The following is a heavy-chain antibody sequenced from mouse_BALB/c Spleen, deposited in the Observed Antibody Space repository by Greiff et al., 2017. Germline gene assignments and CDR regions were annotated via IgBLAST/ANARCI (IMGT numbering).Heavy chain of an antibody. J-gene: IGHJ4*01. Sequence: EVKLVESGGGLVQPGGSLKLSCAASGFTFSSYTMSWVRQTPEKRLEWVAYISNGGGSTYYPDTVKGRFTISRDNAKNTRYLQMSSLKSEDTAMYYCARQVGLLRRYAMDYWGQGTSVTVSS. CDR2: ISNGGGST. D-gene: IGHD2-3*01. V-gene: IGHV5-12-2*01. CDR3: ARQVGLLRRYAMDY. CDR1: GFTFSSYT.